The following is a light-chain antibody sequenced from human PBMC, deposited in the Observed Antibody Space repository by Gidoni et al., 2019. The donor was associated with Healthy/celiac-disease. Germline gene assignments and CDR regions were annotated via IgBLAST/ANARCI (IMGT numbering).Light chain of an antibody. J-gene: IGKJ1*01. CDR1: QSVSSSY. Sequence: EIVLTQSPGTLSWSPGERATLSCRASQSVSSSYLAWYQQKPGQAPRLLIDGAASRATGIPDRFSGSGSGTDFTLTISRLEPEDFAVYYCQQYGSSPWTFGQGTKVEIK. CDR3: QQYGSSPWT. V-gene: IGKV3-20*01. CDR2: GAA.